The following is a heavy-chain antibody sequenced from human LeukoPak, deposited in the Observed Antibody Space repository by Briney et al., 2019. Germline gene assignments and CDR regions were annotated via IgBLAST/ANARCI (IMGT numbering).Heavy chain of an antibody. D-gene: IGHD6-19*01. V-gene: IGHV3-30*18. J-gene: IGHJ4*02. Sequence: GGPLRLSCAASGFTFSSYGMHWVRQAPGKGLEWVAVISYDGSNKYYADSVKGRFTISRDNSKNTLYLQMNSLRAEDTAVYYCAKDMAMYSSGWHPPYDYWGQGTLVTVSS. CDR3: AKDMAMYSSGWHPPYDY. CDR2: ISYDGSNK. CDR1: GFTFSSYG.